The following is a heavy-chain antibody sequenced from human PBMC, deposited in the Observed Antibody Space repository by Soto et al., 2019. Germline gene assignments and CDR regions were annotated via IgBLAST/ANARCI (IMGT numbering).Heavy chain of an antibody. CDR3: ARLDCSSTSCYLFDY. Sequence: QLQLQESGPGLVKPSETLSLTCTVSGGSISSSSYYWGWIRQPPGKGLEWIGSTYYSGSTYYNPSLKSRVTISVDTSKNQFSLKLSSVTAADTAVYYCARLDCSSTSCYLFDYWGQGTLVTVSS. CDR2: TYYSGST. D-gene: IGHD2-2*01. J-gene: IGHJ4*02. V-gene: IGHV4-39*01. CDR1: GGSISSSSYY.